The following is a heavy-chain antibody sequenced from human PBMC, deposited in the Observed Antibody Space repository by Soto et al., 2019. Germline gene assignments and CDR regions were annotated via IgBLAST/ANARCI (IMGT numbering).Heavy chain of an antibody. CDR2: IIPILGIA. D-gene: IGHD2-2*01. J-gene: IGHJ3*02. CDR1: GGTFSSYT. V-gene: IGHV1-69*02. Sequence: ASVKVSCKASGGTFSSYTISWVRQAPGQGLEWMGRIIPILGIANYAQKFQGRVTITADKSTSTAYMELSSLRSEDTAVYYCARWTGSTSCCHDAFDIWRQGTMVTVSS. CDR3: ARWTGSTSCCHDAFDI.